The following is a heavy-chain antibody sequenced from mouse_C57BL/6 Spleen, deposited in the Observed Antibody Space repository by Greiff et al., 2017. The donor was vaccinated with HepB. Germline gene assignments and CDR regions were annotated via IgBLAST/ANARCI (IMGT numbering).Heavy chain of an antibody. CDR2: IDPSDSYT. J-gene: IGHJ4*01. Sequence: QVQLQQPGAELVMPGASVKLSCKASGYTFTSYWMHCVKQRPGQGLEWIGEIDPSDSYTNYNQKFKGKSTLTVDKSSSTAYMQLSSLTSEDSAVYYCAREGAYYGSYYYAMDYWGQGTSVTVSS. CDR1: GYTFTSYW. V-gene: IGHV1-69*01. D-gene: IGHD1-1*01. CDR3: AREGAYYGSYYYAMDY.